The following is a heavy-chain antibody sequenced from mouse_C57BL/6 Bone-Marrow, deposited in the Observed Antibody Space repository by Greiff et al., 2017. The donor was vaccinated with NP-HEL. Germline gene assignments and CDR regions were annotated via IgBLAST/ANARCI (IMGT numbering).Heavy chain of an antibody. J-gene: IGHJ1*03. CDR1: GYTFTSYW. CDR3: ARWGLGRDWYFDV. CDR2: IDPSDSYT. D-gene: IGHD4-1*01. Sequence: VQLQQPGAELVMPGASVKLSCKASGYTFTSYWMHWVKQRPGQGLEWIGEIDPSDSYTNYNQKFKGKSTLTVAKSSTTAYMQLISLTSEDSAVYYCARWGLGRDWYFDVWGTGTTVTVSS. V-gene: IGHV1-69*01.